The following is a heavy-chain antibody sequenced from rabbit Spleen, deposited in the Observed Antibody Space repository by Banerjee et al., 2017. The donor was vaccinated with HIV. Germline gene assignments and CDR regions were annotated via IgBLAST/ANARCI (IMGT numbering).Heavy chain of an antibody. D-gene: IGHD8-1*01. J-gene: IGHJ6*01. Sequence: QEQLKESGGGLVQPGGSLKLSCKASGFTLSSYYMNWVRQAPGKGLKWIGCIDAVGSGNTYYATWAKGRFTISRTSSTTVTLQMTSLTVADTATYFCARDTGSSFSSYGMDLWGPGTLVTVS. CDR3: ARDTGSSFSSYGMDL. CDR2: IDAVGSGNT. CDR1: GFTLSSYYM. V-gene: IGHV1S45*01.